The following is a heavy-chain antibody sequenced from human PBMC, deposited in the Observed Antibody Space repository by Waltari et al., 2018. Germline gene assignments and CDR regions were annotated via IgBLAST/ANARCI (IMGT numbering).Heavy chain of an antibody. V-gene: IGHV3-30*01. CDR3: ARDRSSSEYFQH. CDR2: ISYDGINK. D-gene: IGHD6-13*01. Sequence: QVQLVESGGGVVQPGRSLRLSCAASGFTFSSYAMHWVRQAPGKGLEWVAVISYDGINKYYADSVKGRFTISRDNSKNTLYLQMNSLRAEDTAVYYCARDRSSSEYFQHWGQGTLVTVSS. CDR1: GFTFSSYA. J-gene: IGHJ1*01.